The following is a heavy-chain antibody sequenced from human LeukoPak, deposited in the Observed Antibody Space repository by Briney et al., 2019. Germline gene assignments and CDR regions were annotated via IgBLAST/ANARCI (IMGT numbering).Heavy chain of an antibody. D-gene: IGHD6-19*01. Sequence: PGGSLRLSCAASGFTFSSYAMSWVHQAPGKGLEWVSAISGSGGSTYYADSVKGRFTISRDNSKNTLYLQMNSLRAEDTAVYYCAKAGALAVAGNFDYWGQGTLVTVSS. CDR2: ISGSGGST. CDR1: GFTFSSYA. CDR3: AKAGALAVAGNFDY. V-gene: IGHV3-23*01. J-gene: IGHJ4*02.